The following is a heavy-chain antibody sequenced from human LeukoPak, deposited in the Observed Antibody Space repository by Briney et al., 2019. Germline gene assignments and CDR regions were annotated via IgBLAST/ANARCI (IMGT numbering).Heavy chain of an antibody. J-gene: IGHJ5*02. CDR1: GYTFTDYY. D-gene: IGHD6-6*01. CDR3: ATGVSSSSGYNWFDP. Sequence: ATVKISCKVSGYTFTDYYMHWVQQAPEKGLEWMGLVDPEDGETIYAEKFQGRVTITADTSTDTAYMELSSLRSEDTAVYYCATGVSSSSGYNWFDPWGQGTLVTVSS. CDR2: VDPEDGET. V-gene: IGHV1-69-2*01.